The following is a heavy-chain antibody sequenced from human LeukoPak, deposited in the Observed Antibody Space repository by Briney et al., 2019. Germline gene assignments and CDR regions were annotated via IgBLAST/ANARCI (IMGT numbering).Heavy chain of an antibody. D-gene: IGHD3-22*01. J-gene: IGHJ4*02. V-gene: IGHV3-23*01. CDR1: GFTFSSYA. CDR3: AKDGGITMIVVVPFDY. Sequence: PGGSLRLSCAASGFTFSSYAMSWVRQAPGKGLEWVSAISGSGGSTYYADSVKGRFTISRDNSKNTLYLQMNSLRAEDTAVYYCAKDGGITMIVVVPFDYWGQGTLVTVSS. CDR2: ISGSGGST.